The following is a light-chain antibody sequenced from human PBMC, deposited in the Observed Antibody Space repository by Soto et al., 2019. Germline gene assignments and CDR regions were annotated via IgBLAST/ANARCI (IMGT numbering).Light chain of an antibody. J-gene: IGLJ1*01. CDR2: DVF. Sequence: QTALTHPPSASASPGHSVTISCTGAKSDIGVYDFVSWYQHLPGKAPRLIIYDVFQRPSGVPDRFSGSKSGNTASLTVSGLQAADEADYFCKSYAGSNTYVFGSGTKVTVL. V-gene: IGLV2-8*01. CDR3: KSYAGSNTYV. CDR1: KSDIGVYDF.